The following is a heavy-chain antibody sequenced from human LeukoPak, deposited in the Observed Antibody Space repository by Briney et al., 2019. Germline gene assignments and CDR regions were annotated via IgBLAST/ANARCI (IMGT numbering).Heavy chain of an antibody. J-gene: IGHJ6*03. V-gene: IGHV1-46*01. Sequence: ASVKVSCKASGYTFTSYYMHWVRQAPGQGLEWMGIINPSGGSTSYAQKFQGRVTMTRDASTSTVYMELSSLRSEDTAVYYCARACWGSSRTLGDYYYYMDVWGKGTTVTVSS. CDR2: INPSGGST. D-gene: IGHD6-6*01. CDR1: GYTFTSYY. CDR3: ARACWGSSRTLGDYYYYMDV.